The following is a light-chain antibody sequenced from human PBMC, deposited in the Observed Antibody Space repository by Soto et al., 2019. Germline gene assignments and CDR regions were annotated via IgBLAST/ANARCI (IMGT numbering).Light chain of an antibody. J-gene: IGLJ1*01. CDR2: EVS. Sequence: QSALTQPASVSGSPGQSITISCTGTSSDVGGYKFVSWYQQHPGKAPKLMIYEVSNRPSGVSSRFSGSKSGNTASLTISGLPAEDEAYYYCGSYTGSIYVFGPGTKLTVL. CDR3: GSYTGSIYV. V-gene: IGLV2-14*01. CDR1: SSDVGGYKF.